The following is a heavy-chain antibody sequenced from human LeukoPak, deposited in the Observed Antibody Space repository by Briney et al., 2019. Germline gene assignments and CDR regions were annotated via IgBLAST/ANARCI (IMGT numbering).Heavy chain of an antibody. V-gene: IGHV3-30*18. CDR2: ISHDGGSK. J-gene: IGHJ4*02. CDR1: GFTFRSYG. Sequence: GGPLRPSCEASGFTFRSYGMHWVRQAPGKGLEWVTSISHDGGSKYSADSVKGRFTISRDNSKNTLSLQMNSLRAEDTAVYYCAKSEELLLGHFDYWGQGTLVTVSS. CDR3: AKSEELLLGHFDY. D-gene: IGHD1-26*01.